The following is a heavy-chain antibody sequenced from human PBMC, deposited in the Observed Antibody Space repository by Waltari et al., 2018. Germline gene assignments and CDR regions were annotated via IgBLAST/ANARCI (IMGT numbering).Heavy chain of an antibody. CDR2: IYHSGTT. J-gene: IGHJ4*02. D-gene: IGHD3-3*01. Sequence: QVQLKESGPGLVLPSETLSLTCTVSGYSISDGYYWAWIRQSPDKGLEWIGNIYHSGTTSYNLSLKSRVTISVDTSKNRFSLRLISMTAADTAVYYCATIFGAAFDYWGQGIPVAVSS. V-gene: IGHV4-38-2*02. CDR3: ATIFGAAFDY. CDR1: GYSISDGYY.